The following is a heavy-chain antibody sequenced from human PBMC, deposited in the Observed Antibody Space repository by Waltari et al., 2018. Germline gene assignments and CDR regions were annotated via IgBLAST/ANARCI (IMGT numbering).Heavy chain of an antibody. CDR2: ITSGGGDT. Sequence: QLLESGGGWRQAGGSLRLSCAASGFPFSHYAMSWVRPAPGKGPEWVSGITSGGGDTYYTDSVRGRFTISRDNSKNTVYLQMNSLRHEDTAVYYCAKEIYRIGRPCFDYWGQGVRVTVSS. CDR3: AKEIYRIGRPCFDY. CDR1: GFPFSHYA. V-gene: IGHV3-23*01. D-gene: IGHD6-19*01. J-gene: IGHJ4*02.